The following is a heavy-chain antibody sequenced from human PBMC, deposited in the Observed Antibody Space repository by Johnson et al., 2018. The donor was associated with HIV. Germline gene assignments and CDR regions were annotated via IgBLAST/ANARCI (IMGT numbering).Heavy chain of an antibody. CDR2: LFSGVTT. V-gene: IGHV3-66*01. D-gene: IGHD5-24*01. CDR1: GFTVSSNY. CDR3: ARACRDGYTCDAFDI. J-gene: IGHJ3*02. Sequence: VQLVESGGGLVQPGGSLRLSCAASGFTVSSNYMSWVRQAPGKGLEWVSVLFSGVTTYYADSVKGRFTISRDSSKNTLYLQMNSLRAEDTAVYYCARACRDGYTCDAFDIWGQGTMVTGSS.